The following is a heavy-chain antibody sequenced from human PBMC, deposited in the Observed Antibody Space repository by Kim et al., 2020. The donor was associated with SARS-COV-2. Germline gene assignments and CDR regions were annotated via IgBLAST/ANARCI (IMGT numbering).Heavy chain of an antibody. V-gene: IGHV4-59*13. CDR3: AREGGGAYFDL. J-gene: IGHJ2*01. CDR2: IYYSGST. D-gene: IGHD3-16*01. Sequence: SETLSLTCTVSGGSISSYYWSWIRQPPGKGLEWIGYIYYSGSTNYNPSLKSRVTISVDTSKNQFSLKLSSVTAADTAVYYCAREGGGAYFDLWGRGTLVTVSS. CDR1: GGSISSYY.